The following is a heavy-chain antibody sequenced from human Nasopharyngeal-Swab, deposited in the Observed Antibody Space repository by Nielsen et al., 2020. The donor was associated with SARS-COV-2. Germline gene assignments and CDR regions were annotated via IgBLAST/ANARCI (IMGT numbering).Heavy chain of an antibody. D-gene: IGHD2-2*01. CDR3: AKDDGEVGYCSSTSCYYYGMDV. V-gene: IGHV3-23*01. CDR1: GFTFSSYA. J-gene: IGHJ6*02. CDR2: ISGSGGST. Sequence: GGSLRLSCAASGFTFSSYAMSWVRQAPGKRLEWVSAISGSGGSTYYADSVKGRFTISRDNSKNTLYLQMNSLRAEDTAVYYCAKDDGEVGYCSSTSCYYYGMDVWGQVATVTVSS.